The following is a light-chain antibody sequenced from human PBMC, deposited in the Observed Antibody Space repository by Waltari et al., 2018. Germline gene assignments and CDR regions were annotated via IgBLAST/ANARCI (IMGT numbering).Light chain of an antibody. CDR2: EDN. V-gene: IGLV3-1*01. J-gene: IGLJ2*01. Sequence: SYDLTQPPSVSVSPGQTASITCSGDTLGQKYVFWYRQKTGQSPVLVMYEDNRRPSGIPERVSGSNSGNTATLTISETQVMDDAYYYCQVWDSSTDVVFGGGTKVTVL. CDR3: QVWDSSTDVV. CDR1: TLGQKY.